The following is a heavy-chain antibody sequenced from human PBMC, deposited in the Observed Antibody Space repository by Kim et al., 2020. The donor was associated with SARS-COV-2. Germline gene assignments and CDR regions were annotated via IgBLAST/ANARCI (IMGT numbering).Heavy chain of an antibody. CDR2: GHT. J-gene: IGHJ3*02. CDR3: ARDPTYSFDI. D-gene: IGHD3-10*01. V-gene: IGHV1-18*01. Sequence: GHTNYAQKFHGRVTLPTDTSTSTVYMELRSLSPDDTAVFYCARDPTYSFDIWGQGTMVTVSS.